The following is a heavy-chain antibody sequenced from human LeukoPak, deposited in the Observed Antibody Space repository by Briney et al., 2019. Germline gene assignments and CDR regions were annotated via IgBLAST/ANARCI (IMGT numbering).Heavy chain of an antibody. V-gene: IGHV3-74*01. CDR2: INSDGSST. CDR3: ARAYFGEEPDY. Sequence: PGGSLRLSCAASGFTFSSYWMHWVRQAPGKGLVWVSRINSDGSSTSYADSVKGRFTISRDNAKNTLYLQMNSLRAEDTAVYYCARAYFGEEPDYWGQGTPVTVSS. CDR1: GFTFSSYW. J-gene: IGHJ4*02. D-gene: IGHD3-10*01.